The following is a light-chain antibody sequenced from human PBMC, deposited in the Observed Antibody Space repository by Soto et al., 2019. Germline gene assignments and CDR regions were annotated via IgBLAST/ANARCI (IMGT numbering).Light chain of an antibody. CDR1: QSINSY. J-gene: IGKJ2*01. CDR2: SAS. Sequence: DIQMTQSPSSLSAAVGDRVTVSCRASQSINSYLNWYQQKPGKAPTLLIYSASSLEEGVPSRFSGSGSGTEVTLTLSSLQPEEFATYSCQQTYTTPYTFGHGNKLQIK. CDR3: QQTYTTPYT. V-gene: IGKV1-39*01.